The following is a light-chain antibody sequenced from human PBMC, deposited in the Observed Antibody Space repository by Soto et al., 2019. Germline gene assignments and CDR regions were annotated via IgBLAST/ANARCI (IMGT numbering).Light chain of an antibody. J-gene: IGKJ1*01. CDR1: QSVSSN. Sequence: EILMTQSPATLSVSPGERATLSCRASQSVSSNLAWFRQKPGQAPRLLIWGVSNRATGIPDRFSGSGSGTDFTLTISRLEPEDFVVFYCYQYGSTPPTFGQGTKVDIK. CDR2: GVS. V-gene: IGKV3-20*01. CDR3: YQYGSTPPT.